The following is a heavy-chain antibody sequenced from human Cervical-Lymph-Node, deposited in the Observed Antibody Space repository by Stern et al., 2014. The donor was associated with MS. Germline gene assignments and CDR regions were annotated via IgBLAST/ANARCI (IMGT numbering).Heavy chain of an antibody. CDR2: IRNEALGGTT. CDR3: TREGDDFWSGYADL. V-gene: IGHV3-49*03. J-gene: IGHJ5*02. Sequence: EVQLLESGGGLVQPGRSLRLSCTASGFFLGAHGMSCFRKAPGRGRGGEGFIRNEALGGTTEYAASVKGRFTISRDDSRSIAYLQMNSLKTEDTAVYYCTREGDDFWSGYADLWGQGTLVTVSS. D-gene: IGHD3-3*01. CDR1: GFFLGAHG.